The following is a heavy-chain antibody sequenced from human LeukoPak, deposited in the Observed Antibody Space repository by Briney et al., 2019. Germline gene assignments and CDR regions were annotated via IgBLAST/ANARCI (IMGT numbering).Heavy chain of an antibody. Sequence: PGGSLRLSCAASGFTFSSYAMSWVRQAPGKGLEWVSAISGSGGSTYYADSVKGRFTISRDNSKNTLYLQMNSLRAEDTAVYYCASRYYDILTGYYGPLDYWGLGTLVTVSS. CDR3: ASRYYDILTGYYGPLDY. D-gene: IGHD3-9*01. J-gene: IGHJ4*02. V-gene: IGHV3-23*01. CDR2: ISGSGGST. CDR1: GFTFSSYA.